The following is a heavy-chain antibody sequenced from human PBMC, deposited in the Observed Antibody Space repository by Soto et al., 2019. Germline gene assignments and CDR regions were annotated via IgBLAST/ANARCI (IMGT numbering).Heavy chain of an antibody. V-gene: IGHV1-18*01. CDR2: ISAYNGNT. Sequence: QVQMVQSGAEVKKPGASVKVSCKASGYTFTNYDFSWVRQAPGQGLEWMGWISAYNGNTNYPQKLQGRVTMTTEKSTSTAYLELRSLRSDDTAVYYCARDLAAAGPFDCWGQGTLVTVSS. CDR3: ARDLAAAGPFDC. J-gene: IGHJ4*02. CDR1: GYTFTNYD. D-gene: IGHD6-13*01.